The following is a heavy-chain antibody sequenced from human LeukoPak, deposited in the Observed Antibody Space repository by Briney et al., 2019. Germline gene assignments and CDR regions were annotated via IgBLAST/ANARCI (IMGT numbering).Heavy chain of an antibody. CDR3: ARDAQRGFDYSNSLQY. CDR2: IWSDGSNK. Sequence: GGSLRLSCAASGFIFSSYSMNWVRQAPGKGLEWVAVIWSDGSNKFYADSVRGRFTISRDDVRKTVYLQMDSLTAEDTAVYYCARDAQRGFDYSNSLQYWGQGTLVTVSS. V-gene: IGHV3-33*08. CDR1: GFIFSSYS. D-gene: IGHD4-11*01. J-gene: IGHJ4*02.